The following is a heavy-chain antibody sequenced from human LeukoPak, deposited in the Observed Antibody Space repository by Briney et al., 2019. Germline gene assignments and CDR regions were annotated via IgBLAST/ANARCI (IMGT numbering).Heavy chain of an antibody. CDR2: TSSSDAGT. J-gene: IGHJ4*02. Sequence: GGSLRLSCAASGFPLSSYATSWVRQAPGKGLEWVSATSSSDAGTYYADSVRGRFTISRDNSKNTLYLQMNSLRVEDAAVYYCARAPVTSCRGAYCYPFDYWGQGTLVTVSS. V-gene: IGHV3-23*01. CDR1: GFPLSSYA. CDR3: ARAPVTSCRGAYCYPFDY. D-gene: IGHD2-21*01.